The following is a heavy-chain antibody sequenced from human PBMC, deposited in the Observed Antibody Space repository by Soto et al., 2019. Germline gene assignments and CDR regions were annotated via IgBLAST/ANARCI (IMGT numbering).Heavy chain of an antibody. D-gene: IGHD3-9*01. J-gene: IGHJ4*02. Sequence: SETLSLTCTVSGSSISSYYWSWIRQPPGKGLEWIGYIYYSGSTNYNPSLKSRVTISVDTSKNQFSLKLSSVTAADTAVYYCARHGDVLRYFDWPYFDYWGQGTLVTVSS. CDR1: GSSISSYY. V-gene: IGHV4-59*08. CDR3: ARHGDVLRYFDWPYFDY. CDR2: IYYSGST.